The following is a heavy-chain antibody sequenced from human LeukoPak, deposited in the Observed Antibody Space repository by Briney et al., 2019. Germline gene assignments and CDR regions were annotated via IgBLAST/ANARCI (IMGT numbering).Heavy chain of an antibody. CDR1: GYTFTSYG. Sequence: ASVKVSCKASGYTFTSYGINWVRQAPGQGLEWMGWISADTTGTNYAQKLQGRVAMTTDTSMSTAYMELRSLRSDDTAVYYCARVGSNNIWAAFDYWGQGILVTVSS. D-gene: IGHD1/OR15-1a*01. CDR3: ARVGSNNIWAAFDY. V-gene: IGHV1-18*01. CDR2: ISADTTGT. J-gene: IGHJ4*02.